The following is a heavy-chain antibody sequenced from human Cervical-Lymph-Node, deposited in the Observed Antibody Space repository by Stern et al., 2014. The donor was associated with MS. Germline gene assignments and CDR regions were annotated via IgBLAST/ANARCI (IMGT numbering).Heavy chain of an antibody. CDR3: AREGYSSSYDAFDT. Sequence: QLQLQESGPGLVTPSGTLSLTCAVSGGSISRRNWWRWVRQPPGQGLEWXGEIYPSGSTNYNPSLKSRVTISVDKPKTQLSMKLGSVTAADTAVYYCAREGYSSSYDAFDTCGQGTMVTVSS. CDR1: GGSISRRNW. CDR2: IYPSGST. V-gene: IGHV4-4*02. D-gene: IGHD6-6*01. J-gene: IGHJ3*02.